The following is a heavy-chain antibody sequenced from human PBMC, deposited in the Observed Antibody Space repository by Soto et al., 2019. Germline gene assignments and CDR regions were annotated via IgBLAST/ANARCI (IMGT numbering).Heavy chain of an antibody. D-gene: IGHD2-2*01. CDR1: GGSISSYY. Sequence: ASETLSLTCTVSGGSISSYYWSWIRQPAGKGLEWIGRIYTSGSTNYNPSLKSRVTMSVDTSKNQFSLKLSSVTAADTAVYYCARGSLGYCSSTSCPGWFDPWGQGTLVTVSS. J-gene: IGHJ5*02. V-gene: IGHV4-4*07. CDR2: IYTSGST. CDR3: ARGSLGYCSSTSCPGWFDP.